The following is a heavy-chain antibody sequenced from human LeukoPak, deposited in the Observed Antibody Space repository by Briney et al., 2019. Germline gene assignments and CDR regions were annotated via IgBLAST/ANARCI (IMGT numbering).Heavy chain of an antibody. CDR2: IIPIFGTA. D-gene: IGHD3-22*01. V-gene: IGHV1-69*13. CDR1: GGTFSSYA. CDR3: ARSYYDSSGYYHEYFQH. J-gene: IGHJ1*01. Sequence: SVKVSCKASGGTFSSYAISWVRQAPGQGLEWMGGIIPIFGTANYAQKFQGRVTITADESTSTAYMELSSLRSEDTAVYYCARSYYDSSGYYHEYFQHWGQGTLVTVSS.